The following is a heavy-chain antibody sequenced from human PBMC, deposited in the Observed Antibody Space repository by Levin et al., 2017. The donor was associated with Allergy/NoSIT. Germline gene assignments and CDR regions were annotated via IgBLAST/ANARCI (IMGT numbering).Heavy chain of an antibody. D-gene: IGHD3-22*01. CDR3: ARDADSSGYYGGENYFDY. V-gene: IGHV6-1*01. CDR1: GDSVSSNSAA. J-gene: IGHJ4*02. Sequence: SQTLSLTCAISGDSVSSNSAAWNWIRQSPSRGLEWLGRTYYRSKWYNDYAVSVKSRITINPDTSKNQFSLQLNSVTPEDTAVYYCARDADSSGYYGGENYFDYWGQGTLVTVSS. CDR2: TYYRSKWYN.